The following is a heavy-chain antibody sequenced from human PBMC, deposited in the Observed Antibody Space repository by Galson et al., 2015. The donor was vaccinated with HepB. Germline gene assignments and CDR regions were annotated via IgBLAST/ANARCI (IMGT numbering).Heavy chain of an antibody. Sequence: SLRLSCAASGFTFSSYAMHWVRQAPGKGLEWVAVISYDGSNKYYADSVKGRFTISRDNSKNTLYLQMNSLRAEDTAVYYCARGYAGHSSGWDPDYWGQGTLVTVSS. J-gene: IGHJ4*02. CDR1: GFTFSSYA. D-gene: IGHD6-19*01. CDR3: ARGYAGHSSGWDPDY. V-gene: IGHV3-30*04. CDR2: ISYDGSNK.